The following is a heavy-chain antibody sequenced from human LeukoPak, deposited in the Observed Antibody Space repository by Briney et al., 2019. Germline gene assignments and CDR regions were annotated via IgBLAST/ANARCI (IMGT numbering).Heavy chain of an antibody. V-gene: IGHV3-23*01. Sequence: GGSLRLSCAASGFTFSSYALSWVRQAPGKGLQWVSAISGSGGSTYYADSVKGRFTISRDNSKNTLYLHMNSLRAEDTAVYYCAKVGDNWDFDYWGQGTLVSVSS. CDR1: GFTFSSYA. CDR3: AKVGDNWDFDY. D-gene: IGHD3-16*01. J-gene: IGHJ4*02. CDR2: ISGSGGST.